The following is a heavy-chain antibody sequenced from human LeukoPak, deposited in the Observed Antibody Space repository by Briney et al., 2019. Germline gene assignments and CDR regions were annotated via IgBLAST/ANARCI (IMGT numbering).Heavy chain of an antibody. V-gene: IGHV3-21*01. CDR2: ISSSSSYI. Sequence: GSLRLSCAASGFTFSSYSMNWVRQAPGKGLEWVSSISSSSSYIYHADSVKGRFTISRDNAKNSLYLQMNSLRAEDTAVYYCASTGSYLFDYWGQGTLVTVSS. J-gene: IGHJ4*02. CDR1: GFTFSSYS. D-gene: IGHD1-26*01. CDR3: ASTGSYLFDY.